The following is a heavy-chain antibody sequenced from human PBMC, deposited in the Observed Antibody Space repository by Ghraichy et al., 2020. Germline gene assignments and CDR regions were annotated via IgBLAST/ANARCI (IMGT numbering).Heavy chain of an antibody. J-gene: IGHJ4*02. CDR1: GYSFTSYW. V-gene: IGHV5-51*01. CDR3: ARGQVQVDTAMVFYFDY. D-gene: IGHD5-18*01. CDR2: IYPGDSDT. Sequence: GESLNISCKGSGYSFTSYWIDWVRQMPGKGLEWMGIIYPGDSDTRYSPSFQGQVTISADKSISTAYLQWSSLKASDTAMYYCARGQVQVDTAMVFYFDYWGQGTLVTVSS.